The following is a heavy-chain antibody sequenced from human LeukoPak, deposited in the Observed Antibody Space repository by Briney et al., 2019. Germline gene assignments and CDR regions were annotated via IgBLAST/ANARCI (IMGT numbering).Heavy chain of an antibody. Sequence: SETLSLTCTVSGASISSYYWTWIRQPPGKGLEWIGYIYYSGSTNYNPSLKSRVTISVDTSKNQFSLKLSSVTAADTAVYYCARRVPATSGAFDIWGQGTMVTVSS. D-gene: IGHD5-24*01. CDR1: GASISSYY. CDR2: IYYSGST. CDR3: ARRVPATSGAFDI. V-gene: IGHV4-59*01. J-gene: IGHJ3*02.